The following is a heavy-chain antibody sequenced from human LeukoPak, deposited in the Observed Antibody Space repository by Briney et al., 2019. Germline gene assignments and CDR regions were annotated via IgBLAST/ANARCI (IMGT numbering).Heavy chain of an antibody. CDR2: INPNSGGT. Sequence: ASVKVSCKASGYTFTGYYMHWVRQAPGQGLEWMGRINPNSGGTHYAQKFQGRVTMTRDTSISTAYMELSRLRSDDTAVYYCANGITIFGVGTPVGYFQHWGQGTLVTVSS. CDR3: ANGITIFGVGTPVGYFQH. CDR1: GYTFTGYY. V-gene: IGHV1-2*06. J-gene: IGHJ1*01. D-gene: IGHD3-3*01.